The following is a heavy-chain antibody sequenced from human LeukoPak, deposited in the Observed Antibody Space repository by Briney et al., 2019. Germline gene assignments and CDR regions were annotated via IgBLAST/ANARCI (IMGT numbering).Heavy chain of an antibody. CDR2: INPSDSDT. V-gene: IGHV5-51*01. D-gene: IGHD6-19*01. Sequence: RGESLKISCNSSGSTFITYRIGWVRQMPGKGLEWMGIINPSDSDTRYSPSFQGHVTISVDKSISTAYLQWSTLKTSDSAIYYCARQNRIAVAGYYYYGMDVWGPGTTVTVSS. CDR3: ARQNRIAVAGYYYYGMDV. CDR1: GSTFITYR. J-gene: IGHJ6*02.